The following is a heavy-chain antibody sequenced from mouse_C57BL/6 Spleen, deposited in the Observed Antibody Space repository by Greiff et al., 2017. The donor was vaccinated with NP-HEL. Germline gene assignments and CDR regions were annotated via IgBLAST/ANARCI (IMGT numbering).Heavy chain of an antibody. Sequence: VKLVESGPELVKPGASVTISCKASGYAFSSSWMNWVKQRPGKGLEWIGRIYPGDGDTNYNGKFKGKATLTADKSSSTAYMQLSSLTSEDSAVYFCAREGKTGRGFDYWGQGTTLTVSS. J-gene: IGHJ2*01. D-gene: IGHD4-1*01. V-gene: IGHV1-82*01. CDR1: GYAFSSSW. CDR2: IYPGDGDT. CDR3: AREGKTGRGFDY.